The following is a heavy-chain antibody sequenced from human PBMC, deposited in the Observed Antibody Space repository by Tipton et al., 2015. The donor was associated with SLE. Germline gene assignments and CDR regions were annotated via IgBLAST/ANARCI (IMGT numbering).Heavy chain of an antibody. CDR1: GGSISSHY. J-gene: IGHJ4*02. CDR3: ARDHPVAGPFDY. Sequence: LRLSCTVSGGSISSHYWSWIRQPPGKGLEWVGYISYSETTNYNPPLQSRVTMSVDTSKNQFSLKLSSVTAADTAVYYCARDHPVAGPFDYWGQGTLVTVSS. D-gene: IGHD6-19*01. CDR2: ISYSETT. V-gene: IGHV4-59*11.